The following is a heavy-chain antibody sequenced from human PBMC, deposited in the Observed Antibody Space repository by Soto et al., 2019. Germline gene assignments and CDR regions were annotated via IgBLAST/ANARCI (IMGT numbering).Heavy chain of an antibody. CDR3: AKVSVAGTTPLDFDY. Sequence: WWALRLSCSASGFTFSSYGMHWVRQAPGKGLEWVAVISYDGSNKYYADSVKGRFTISRDNSKNTLYLQMNSLRAEDTAVYYCAKVSVAGTTPLDFDYWGQGTLVTVSS. CDR2: ISYDGSNK. J-gene: IGHJ4*02. V-gene: IGHV3-30*18. D-gene: IGHD6-19*01. CDR1: GFTFSSYG.